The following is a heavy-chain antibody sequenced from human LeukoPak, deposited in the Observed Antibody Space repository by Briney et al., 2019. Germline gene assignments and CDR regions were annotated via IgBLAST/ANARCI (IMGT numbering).Heavy chain of an antibody. CDR1: GYSFTSYW. D-gene: IGHD1-1*01. J-gene: IGHJ4*02. CDR2: ISSTSSTI. V-gene: IGHV3-48*02. CDR3: ARSGNYDC. Sequence: GESLRISCKVSGYSFTSYWISWVRQAPGKGLEWVSYISSTSSTIYYADSVKGRFTISRDNAKNSLYLQMNSLRDEDTAVYYCARSGNYDCWGQGTLVTVSS.